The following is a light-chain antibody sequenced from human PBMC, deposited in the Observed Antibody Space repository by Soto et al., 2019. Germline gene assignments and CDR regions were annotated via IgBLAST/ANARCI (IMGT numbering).Light chain of an antibody. Sequence: DIVMTQSPDSLAVSLGERATINCKSSQSVLYSSDNKNYLAWYQQKPGQPPNLLIYWASTRESGVPDRFSGGGSGTDFTLTISSLQADDVAVYYCQQYYSTPYTFGQGTKLEIK. CDR2: WAS. CDR3: QQYYSTPYT. V-gene: IGKV4-1*01. CDR1: QSVLYSSDNKNY. J-gene: IGKJ2*01.